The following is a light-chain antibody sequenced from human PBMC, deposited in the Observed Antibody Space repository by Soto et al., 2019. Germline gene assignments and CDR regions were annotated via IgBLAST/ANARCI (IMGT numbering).Light chain of an antibody. CDR2: DAS. CDR1: QSVPNNY. V-gene: IGKV3-20*01. J-gene: IGKJ1*01. CDR3: QQCAISPRT. Sequence: EIVLTQSPGTLSLSPGERATLSCRASQSVPNNYLAWYQQKPGQAPRLLIFDASSRATGIPDRFSGSGSGTDVTLTISSLEPEDFAVYYCQQCAISPRTFGQGTKVEIK.